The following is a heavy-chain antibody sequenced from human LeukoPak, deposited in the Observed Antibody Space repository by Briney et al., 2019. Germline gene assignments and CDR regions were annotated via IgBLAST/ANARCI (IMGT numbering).Heavy chain of an antibody. J-gene: IGHJ4*02. V-gene: IGHV1-69*13. CDR1: GGTFSSYA. CDR2: IIPIFGTA. D-gene: IGHD3-22*01. Sequence: ASVKVSCKASGGTFSSYAISWVRQAPGQGLEWMGGIIPIFGTANYAQKFQGRVAITADESTSTAYMELSSLRSEDTAVYYCARETDYYDSSGYYFYFDYWGQGTLLTISS. CDR3: ARETDYYDSSGYYFYFDY.